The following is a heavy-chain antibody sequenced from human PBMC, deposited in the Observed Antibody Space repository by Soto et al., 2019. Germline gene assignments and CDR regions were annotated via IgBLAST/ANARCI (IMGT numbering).Heavy chain of an antibody. V-gene: IGHV4-31*08. CDR2: IHHSGTT. Sequence: QVQLQESGPGLLKPSETLSLTCSVSGGSVSSGRYYWSWVRQHPGKGLEWIGYIHHSGTTDYNPSLNIAALSSMDRLQNHFSLTLVSVTAADTAVYYWGTIPRSPAPNRDTLDVGGQGTVVTVSS. CDR3: GTIPRSPAPNRDTLDV. CDR1: GGSVSSGRYY. J-gene: IGHJ3*01. D-gene: IGHD3-10*01.